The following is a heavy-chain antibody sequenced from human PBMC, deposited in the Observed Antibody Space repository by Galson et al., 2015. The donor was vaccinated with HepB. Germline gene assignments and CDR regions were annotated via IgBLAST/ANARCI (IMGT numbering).Heavy chain of an antibody. CDR2: ISSSSSYI. Sequence: SLRLSCAASGFTFSSYSMNWVRQAPGKGLEWVSSISSSSSYIYYADSVKGRFTISRDNAKNSLYLQMNSLRAEDTAVYYCARDRNSGYALDFDYWGQGTLVTVSS. J-gene: IGHJ4*02. D-gene: IGHD5-12*01. CDR3: ARDRNSGYALDFDY. CDR1: GFTFSSYS. V-gene: IGHV3-21*01.